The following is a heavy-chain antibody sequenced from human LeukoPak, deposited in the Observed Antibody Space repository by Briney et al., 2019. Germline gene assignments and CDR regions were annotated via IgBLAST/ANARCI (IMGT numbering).Heavy chain of an antibody. Sequence: PSETLSLTCTVSGGSISSSSYYWGWIRQPPGKGLEWIGEINHSGSTNYNPSLKSRVTISVDTSKNQFSLKLSSVTAADTAVYYCARGSGHFGVVPFDYWGQGTLVTVSS. CDR2: INHSGST. V-gene: IGHV4-39*07. J-gene: IGHJ4*02. CDR1: GGSISSSSYY. CDR3: ARGSGHFGVVPFDY. D-gene: IGHD3-3*01.